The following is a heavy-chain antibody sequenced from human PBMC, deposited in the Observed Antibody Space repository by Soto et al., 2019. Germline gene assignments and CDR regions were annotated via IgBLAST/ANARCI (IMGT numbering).Heavy chain of an antibody. D-gene: IGHD6-13*01. Sequence: GGSLRLSCAASGFTFSSYSMNWVRQAPGKGLEWVSSISSSSYIYYADSVKGRYTISRDNAKNSLYLQMNSLRAEDTAVYYCARAAAGTPDYWGQGTLVTVSS. J-gene: IGHJ4*02. CDR3: ARAAAGTPDY. V-gene: IGHV3-21*01. CDR1: GFTFSSYS. CDR2: ISSSSYI.